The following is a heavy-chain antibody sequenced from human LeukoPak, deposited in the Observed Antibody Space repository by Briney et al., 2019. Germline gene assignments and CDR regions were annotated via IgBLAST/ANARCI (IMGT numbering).Heavy chain of an antibody. J-gene: IGHJ5*02. CDR2: IYYSGST. D-gene: IGHD6-13*01. CDR3: ARAGSAGTIRTYNWFDP. V-gene: IGHV4-39*01. CDR1: GGSISSSSYY. Sequence: SETLSLTCTVSGGSISSSSYYWGWIRQPPGKGLEWIGSIYYSGSTYYNPSLKSRVTISVDTSKNQFSLKLSSVTAADTAVYYCARAGSAGTIRTYNWFDPWGQGTLVTVSS.